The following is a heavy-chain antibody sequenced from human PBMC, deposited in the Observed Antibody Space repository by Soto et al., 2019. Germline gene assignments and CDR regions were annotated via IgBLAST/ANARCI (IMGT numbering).Heavy chain of an antibody. CDR1: GFTFSSYA. Sequence: EVQLLESGGGLVQPGGSLRLSCAASGFTFSSYAMSWVRQAPGKGLEWVSAISGSGGSTYYADSVKGRFTISRDNSKNTLYLQMNSLRAADTAVYYCAKDQGEGEQWLVHSAGMDVWGQGTTVTVSS. J-gene: IGHJ6*02. D-gene: IGHD6-19*01. CDR3: AKDQGEGEQWLVHSAGMDV. CDR2: ISGSGGST. V-gene: IGHV3-23*01.